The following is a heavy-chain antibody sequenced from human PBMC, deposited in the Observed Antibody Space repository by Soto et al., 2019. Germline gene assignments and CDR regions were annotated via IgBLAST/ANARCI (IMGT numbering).Heavy chain of an antibody. CDR3: ARARLGYCSGGSCYGRGYMDV. Sequence: SETLCLTCAGYGGSFSGYYCSWIRQPPGKGLEWIGEINHSGSTNYNPSLKSRVTISVDTSKNQFSLKLSSVTAADTAVYYCARARLGYCSGGSCYGRGYMDVWGKGTTVT. D-gene: IGHD2-15*01. V-gene: IGHV4-34*01. CDR1: GGSFSGYY. CDR2: INHSGST. J-gene: IGHJ6*03.